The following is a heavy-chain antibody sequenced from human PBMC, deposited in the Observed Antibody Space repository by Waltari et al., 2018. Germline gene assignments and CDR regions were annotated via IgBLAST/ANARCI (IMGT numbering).Heavy chain of an antibody. V-gene: IGHV3-23*01. CDR3: AKRRMEVCSGGSCYSNYGMDV. Sequence: EVQLLESGGGLVQPGGSLRLSCAASGFIFSSYAMSWFRQAPGKGLEWVSAISGSSGSTYYADSVKGRFTISRDNSKNTLYLQMNSLRAEDTAVYYCAKRRMEVCSGGSCYSNYGMDVWGQGTTVTASS. D-gene: IGHD2-15*01. J-gene: IGHJ6*02. CDR1: GFIFSSYA. CDR2: ISGSSGST.